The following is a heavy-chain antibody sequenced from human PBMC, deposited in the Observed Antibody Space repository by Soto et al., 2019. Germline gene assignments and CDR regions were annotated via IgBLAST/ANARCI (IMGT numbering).Heavy chain of an antibody. Sequence: QVQLVQSGAEVKKPGSSVKVSCKASGGTFSSYTISWVRQAPGQGLEWMGRIIPILGIANYAQKFKGRVTITADKSTSTAYRELSSLISEDTAVYYCARGGSGEYFQHWGQGTLVTVSS. D-gene: IGHD3-10*01. J-gene: IGHJ1*01. V-gene: IGHV1-69*02. CDR1: GGTFSSYT. CDR3: ARGGSGEYFQH. CDR2: IIPILGIA.